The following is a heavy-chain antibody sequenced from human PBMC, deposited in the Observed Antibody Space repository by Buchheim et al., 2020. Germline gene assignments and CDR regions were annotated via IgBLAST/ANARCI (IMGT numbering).Heavy chain of an antibody. CDR3: AGDRKEDIVLVPAAMHGNWFDP. CDR1: GGTFSSYA. J-gene: IGHJ5*02. V-gene: IGHV1-69*12. D-gene: IGHD2-2*01. CDR2: IIPIFGTA. Sequence: QVQLVQSGAEVKKPGSSVKVSCKASGGTFSSYAISWVRQAPGQGLEWMGGIIPIFGTANYAQKFQGRVTITADESTSTAYMELSSLRSEDTAVYYCAGDRKEDIVLVPAAMHGNWFDPWGQGTL.